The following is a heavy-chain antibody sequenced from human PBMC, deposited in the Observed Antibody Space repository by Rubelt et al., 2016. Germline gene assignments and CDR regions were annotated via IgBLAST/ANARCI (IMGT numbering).Heavy chain of an antibody. CDR1: GFTFSSYA. D-gene: IGHD1-26*01. V-gene: IGHV3-30*04. CDR3: AKDRWVGATWDAFDI. CDR2: ISYDGSNK. J-gene: IGHJ3*02. Sequence: VQLVESGGGVVQPGRSLRLSCAASGFTFSSYAMHWVRQAPGKGLEWVAVISYDGSNKYYADSVKGRFTISRDNSKNTLYLQMNSLRAEDTAVYYCAKDRWVGATWDAFDIWGQGTMVTVSS.